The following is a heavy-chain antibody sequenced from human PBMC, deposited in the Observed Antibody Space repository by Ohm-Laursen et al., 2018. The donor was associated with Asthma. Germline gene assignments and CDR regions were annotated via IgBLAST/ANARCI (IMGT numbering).Heavy chain of an antibody. CDR3: ATSGGAAAAHYYYYGMDV. Sequence: ASVKVSCKASGYTFTGYYMHWARQAPGQGLEWMGWINPNSGGTNYAQKFQGWVTMTRDTSISTAYMELSRLRSDDTAVYYCATSGGAAAAHYYYYGMDVWGQGTTATVSS. D-gene: IGHD6-13*01. CDR2: INPNSGGT. J-gene: IGHJ6*02. V-gene: IGHV1-2*04. CDR1: GYTFTGYY.